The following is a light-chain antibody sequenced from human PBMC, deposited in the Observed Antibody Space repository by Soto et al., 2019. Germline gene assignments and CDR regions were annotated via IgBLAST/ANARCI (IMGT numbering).Light chain of an antibody. J-gene: IGKJ1*01. V-gene: IGKV3-15*01. CDR3: QQYNDWPPWT. Sequence: EIVMTQSPATLSVSPGERATLSCRASQGIGSTLAWYQQKPGQTPRLLIYGASTRATGVPARFSGSGSGTEFTLTINSLQSEDFEVYYCQQYNDWPPWTFGQGTKVDIK. CDR1: QGIGST. CDR2: GAS.